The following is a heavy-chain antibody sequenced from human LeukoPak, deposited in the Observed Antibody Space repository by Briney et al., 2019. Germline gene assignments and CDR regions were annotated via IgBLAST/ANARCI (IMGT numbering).Heavy chain of an antibody. Sequence: ASVKVSCKAPGGTFSSYAISWVRQAPGQGLEWMGRIIPIFGTANYAQKFQGRVTITTDESTSTAYMELSSLRSEDTAVYYCVRGVHYYDSSGYRRLLDYWGQGTLVTVSS. CDR2: IIPIFGTA. CDR1: GGTFSSYA. D-gene: IGHD3-22*01. CDR3: VRGVHYYDSSGYRRLLDY. V-gene: IGHV1-69*05. J-gene: IGHJ4*02.